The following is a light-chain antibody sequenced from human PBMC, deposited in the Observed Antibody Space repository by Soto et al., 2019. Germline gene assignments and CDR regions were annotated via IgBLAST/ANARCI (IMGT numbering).Light chain of an antibody. CDR3: SSFTSSTTYA. V-gene: IGLV2-14*01. CDR1: SSDVGGYNY. Sequence: QSVLTQPASVSGSPGQSITISCTGTSSDVGGYNYVSWYQQHPGKAPKLMIYDVSNRPSGVSNRFSGSKSGNTASLTISGLQTEDEADYYCSSFTSSTTYAFGTGTRSPS. J-gene: IGLJ1*01. CDR2: DVS.